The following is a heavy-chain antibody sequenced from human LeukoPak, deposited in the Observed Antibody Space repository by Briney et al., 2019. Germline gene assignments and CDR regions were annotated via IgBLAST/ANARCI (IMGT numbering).Heavy chain of an antibody. CDR2: ISSSSSTI. CDR1: GFTFSSYS. J-gene: IGHJ5*02. V-gene: IGHV3-48*01. CDR3: AKRGLVGSSGFKNNWFDP. D-gene: IGHD3-22*01. Sequence: GGSLRLSCAASGFTFSSYSMNWVRQAPGKGLEWVSYISSSSSTIYYADSVKGRFTISRDNAKNSLYLQMNSLRAEDTAVYYCAKRGLVGSSGFKNNWFDPWGQGTLVTVSS.